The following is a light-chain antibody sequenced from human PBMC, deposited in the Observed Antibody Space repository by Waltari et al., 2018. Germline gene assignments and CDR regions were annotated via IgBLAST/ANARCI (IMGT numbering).Light chain of an antibody. CDR1: TGPVTGGHH. J-gene: IGLJ3*02. CDR3: WLAYSDTRV. CDR2: DPS. V-gene: IGLV7-46*01. Sequence: QPVVTQAPSPPVSPGGTVPPPCGSRTGPVTGGHHSYWFQQKPGQAPKPLFYDPSDKDSWTPARFAASLRGDEAALTLSGAQPEDEAEYFCWLAYSDTRVFGGGTKLTVL.